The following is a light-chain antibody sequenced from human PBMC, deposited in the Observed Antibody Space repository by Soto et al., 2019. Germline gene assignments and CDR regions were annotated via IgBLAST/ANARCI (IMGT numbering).Light chain of an antibody. V-gene: IGLV1-47*02. CDR2: SHS. CDR1: SSNIGSNY. CDR3: GAWDDSLSGVI. J-gene: IGLJ2*01. Sequence: QAVVTQPPSASGTPGQRVTISCSGSSSNIGSNYVYWYQQLPGTAPKLLIYSHSQRPSGVPDRFSASKSGTSASLAISGLRSEDEADYYCGAWDDSLSGVIFGGGTKLTVL.